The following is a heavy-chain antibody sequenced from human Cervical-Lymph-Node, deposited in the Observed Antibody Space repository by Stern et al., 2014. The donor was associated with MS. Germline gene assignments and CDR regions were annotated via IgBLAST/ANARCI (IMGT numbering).Heavy chain of an antibody. J-gene: IGHJ6*02. Sequence: EVQLVESGAEVKKPGESLKISCKTSGYSFTSYWIGWVRQMPGKGLEWMGIIYPGDSDPRYSPSFQGQVTISADKSISTAYLQWSSLKASDTAMYYCARSSQAGGTTSAYYYAMDVWGQGTTVTVSS. CDR2: IYPGDSDP. CDR1: GYSFTSYW. D-gene: IGHD1-1*01. V-gene: IGHV5-51*01. CDR3: ARSSQAGGTTSAYYYAMDV.